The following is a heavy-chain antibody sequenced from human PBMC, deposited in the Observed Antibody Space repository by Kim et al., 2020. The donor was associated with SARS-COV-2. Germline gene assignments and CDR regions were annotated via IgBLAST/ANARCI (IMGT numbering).Heavy chain of an antibody. CDR3: ARALLDVAAAGLTPYNWFDP. CDR2: INHSGST. J-gene: IGHJ5*02. V-gene: IGHV4-34*01. D-gene: IGHD6-13*01. Sequence: SETLSLTCAVYGGSFSGYYWSWIRQPPGKGLEWIGEINHSGSTNYNPSLKSRVTISVDTSKNQFSLKLSSVTAADTAVYYCARALLDVAAAGLTPYNWFDPWGQGTLVTVSS. CDR1: GGSFSGYY.